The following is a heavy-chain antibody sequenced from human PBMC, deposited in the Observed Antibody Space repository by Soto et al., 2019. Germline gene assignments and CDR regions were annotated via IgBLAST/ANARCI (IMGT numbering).Heavy chain of an antibody. CDR1: EVCISRWG. CDR2: MWNDGSNK. V-gene: IGHV3-33*06. CDR3: AKEFWSGPFDY. Sequence: CAAGEVCISRWGMYWENKAPGKGLEWVAVMWNDGSNKYYADSVKGRFTISRDNSKNTVYLQMNSLRAEDTAVYYCAKEFWSGPFDYWGQGTLVTVS. J-gene: IGHJ4*02. D-gene: IGHD3-3*01.